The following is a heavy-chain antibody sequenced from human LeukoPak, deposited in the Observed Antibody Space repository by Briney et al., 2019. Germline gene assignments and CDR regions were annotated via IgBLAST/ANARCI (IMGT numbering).Heavy chain of an antibody. CDR2: IIPIVVTT. V-gene: IGHV1-69*04. D-gene: IGHD3-22*01. Sequence: SVKVSCKASVGTFSSYAINWVRQAPGQGREWMGRIIPIVVTTNYAQKFQGRVTITADKSTSTAYMELSAVTAADTAVYYCASLPNSSGYPLSDYWGQGTLVTVSS. J-gene: IGHJ4*02. CDR1: VGTFSSYA. CDR3: ASLPNSSGYPLSDY.